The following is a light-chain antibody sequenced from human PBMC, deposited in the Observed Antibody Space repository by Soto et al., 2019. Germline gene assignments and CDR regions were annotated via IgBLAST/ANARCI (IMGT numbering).Light chain of an antibody. CDR1: SNDVGGNNF. V-gene: IGLV2-11*01. CDR2: EVS. CDR3: YSYAGSFTWV. J-gene: IGLJ3*02. Sequence: QSALTQPRSVSGSPGQSVTISCTGTSNDVGGNNFVSWYQQLPGKAPKLMISEVSNRPSGVSNRFSGSKSGNTASLTISGLQADDAGDYYCYSYAGSFTWVFGGGTKLTVL.